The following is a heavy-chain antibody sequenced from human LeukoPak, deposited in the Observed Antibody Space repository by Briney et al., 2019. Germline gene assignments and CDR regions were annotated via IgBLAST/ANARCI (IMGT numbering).Heavy chain of an antibody. CDR3: ARGVTVTTWDPWFDT. CDR1: GGSISSSSYY. V-gene: IGHV4-61*02. D-gene: IGHD1-20*01. Sequence: SQTLSLTCSVSGGSISSSSYYWSWIRQPGGKGLEWIGRIYTSGSTKYNPSLKGRVTISVDTSKNQFSLKLNSVTAADTAVYYCARGVTVTTWDPWFDTWGQGTLVTVSS. CDR2: IYTSGST. J-gene: IGHJ5*02.